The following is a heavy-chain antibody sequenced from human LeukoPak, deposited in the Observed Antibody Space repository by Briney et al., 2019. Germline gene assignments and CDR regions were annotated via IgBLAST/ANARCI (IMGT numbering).Heavy chain of an antibody. Sequence: ASVKVSFKASGYTFTNYGISWVRQAPGQGLEGMGWISAYNGNTNYAQKLKGRVTMTTDTSTSTVYMEMRSLRSDDTAVYYCARGAQANIGVAEVDAFDIWGQGTMVTVSS. CDR2: ISAYNGNT. J-gene: IGHJ3*02. V-gene: IGHV1-18*01. D-gene: IGHD6-19*01. CDR1: GYTFTNYG. CDR3: ARGAQANIGVAEVDAFDI.